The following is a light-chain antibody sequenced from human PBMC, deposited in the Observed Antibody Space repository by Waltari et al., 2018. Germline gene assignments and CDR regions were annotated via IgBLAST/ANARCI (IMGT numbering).Light chain of an antibody. J-gene: IGKJ2*03. CDR3: QQYNDWLGS. CDR1: QTVNRN. CDR2: GAS. V-gene: IGKV3-15*01. Sequence: EIVMTQSPATLSVSPGESATLSCRASQTVNRNVAWYQQKPGLPPRLLISGASARATDVPARFSGRGSGTEFTLTISGLQSEDFAIYYCQQYNDWLGSFGQGTKLDIK.